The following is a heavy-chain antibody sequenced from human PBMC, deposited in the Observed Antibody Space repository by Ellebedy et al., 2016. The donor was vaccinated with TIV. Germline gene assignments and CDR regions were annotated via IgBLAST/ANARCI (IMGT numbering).Heavy chain of an antibody. CDR2: ISGSGDTT. CDR1: GFTFNNYA. D-gene: IGHD1-26*01. CDR3: ARRALREGAPRPYYYMDV. J-gene: IGHJ6*03. Sequence: GGSLRLXXAASGFTFNNYAMSWVRQAPGKGLEWVSAISGSGDTTHYSDSVKGRFTISRDNSRNTLYLQMSSLRAEDTAVYYCARRALREGAPRPYYYMDVWGKGTTVTVSS. V-gene: IGHV3-23*01.